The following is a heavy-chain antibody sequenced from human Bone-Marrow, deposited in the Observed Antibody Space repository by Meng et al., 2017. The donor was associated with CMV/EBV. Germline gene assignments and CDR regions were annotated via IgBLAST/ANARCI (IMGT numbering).Heavy chain of an antibody. CDR2: IRYDGGNK. J-gene: IGHJ4*02. Sequence: GESLKISCAASGFTFSSYGMHWVRQAPGKGLEWVAFIRYDGGNKYYADSVKGRFTISRDNSKNTLYLQMNSLRAEDTAVYYWAKEPVNYWGQGTLVTVSS. V-gene: IGHV3-30*02. CDR1: GFTFSSYG. CDR3: AKEPVNY. D-gene: IGHD4-11*01.